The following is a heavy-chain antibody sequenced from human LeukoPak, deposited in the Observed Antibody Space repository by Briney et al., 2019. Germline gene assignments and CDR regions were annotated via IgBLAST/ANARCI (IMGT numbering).Heavy chain of an antibody. J-gene: IGHJ6*02. Sequence: GEALKISCKGSGYSFTSYWIGWVRQMPGKGLEWMGIIYPGDSDTRYSPSVQGQVTISADKSITTAYLPWSSLKASDTAMYYCARDIVVVPAAPGPYSYYYGMDVWGLGTTVTVSS. D-gene: IGHD2-2*01. CDR1: GYSFTSYW. CDR2: IYPGDSDT. CDR3: ARDIVVVPAAPGPYSYYYGMDV. V-gene: IGHV5-51*01.